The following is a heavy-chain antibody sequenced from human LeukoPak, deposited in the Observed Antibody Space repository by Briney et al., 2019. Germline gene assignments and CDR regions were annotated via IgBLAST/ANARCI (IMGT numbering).Heavy chain of an antibody. J-gene: IGHJ5*02. V-gene: IGHV7-4-1*02. CDR3: ARGKYCSSTSCYRFWFDP. Sequence: ASVKVSCKASGYTFTSYAMNWVRQAPGQGLEWMGWINTNTGNPTYAQGFAGRFVFSLDTSVSTAYLQISSLKAEDTAVYYCARGKYCSSTSCYRFWFDPWGREPWSPSPQ. D-gene: IGHD2-2*01. CDR2: INTNTGNP. CDR1: GYTFTSYA.